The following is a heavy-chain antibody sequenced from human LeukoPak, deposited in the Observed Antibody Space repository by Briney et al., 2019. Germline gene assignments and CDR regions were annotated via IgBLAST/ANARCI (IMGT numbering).Heavy chain of an antibody. Sequence: GASVKVSCKASGYTFTGYYMHWVRQAPGQGLEWMGWINPNSGGTNYAQKFQGRVTMTRDTSISTAYMELSRLRSDDTAVYYCARGPPGWFVNNWFDPWGQGTLVTVSS. V-gene: IGHV1-2*02. CDR3: ARGPPGWFVNNWFDP. CDR1: GYTFTGYY. D-gene: IGHD3-10*01. J-gene: IGHJ5*02. CDR2: INPNSGGT.